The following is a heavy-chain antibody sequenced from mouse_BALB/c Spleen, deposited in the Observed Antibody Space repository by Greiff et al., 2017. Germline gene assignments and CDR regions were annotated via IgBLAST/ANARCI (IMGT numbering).Heavy chain of an antibody. CDR2: INPSNGGT. CDR3: TTLLRLPGFAY. Sequence: VQLQQPGAELVKPGASVKLSCKASGYTFTSYYMYWVKQRPGQGLEWIGGINPSNGGTNFNEKFKSTATLTVDKSSSTAYMQLSSLTSEDSAVYYCTTLLRLPGFAYWGQGTLVTVSA. J-gene: IGHJ3*01. CDR1: GYTFTSYY. D-gene: IGHD1-2*01. V-gene: IGHV1S81*02.